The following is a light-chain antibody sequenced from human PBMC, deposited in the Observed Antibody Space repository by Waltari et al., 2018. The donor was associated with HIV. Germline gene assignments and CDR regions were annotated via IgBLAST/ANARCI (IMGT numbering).Light chain of an antibody. CDR2: GAD. CDR3: QQYDDWPWT. V-gene: IGKV3-15*01. Sequence: MTQSPATLSVSPGEGATLSCRASRSVGSRVAWYQQMAGQAPRLLIFGADTRASGIPARFTGSGSETEFTLTISSLQSEDFAVYFCQQYDDWPWTFGQGTKVEIK. CDR1: RSVGSR. J-gene: IGKJ1*01.